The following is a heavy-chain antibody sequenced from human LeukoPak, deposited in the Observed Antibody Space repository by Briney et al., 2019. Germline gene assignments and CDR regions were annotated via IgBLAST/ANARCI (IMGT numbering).Heavy chain of an antibody. J-gene: IGHJ4*02. CDR1: GGSISSYY. CDR3: SRGLDSRKLGY. CDR2: IYTSGST. V-gene: IGHV4-4*09. D-gene: IGHD3-22*01. Sequence: ETLSLTCTVSGGSISSYYWSWLRQPPGKGLEWIGYIYTSGSTNYNPSLKSRVTISVDTSKNQFSLNLNSVTAADTAVYFCSRGLDSRKLGYWGQGSVVTVSS.